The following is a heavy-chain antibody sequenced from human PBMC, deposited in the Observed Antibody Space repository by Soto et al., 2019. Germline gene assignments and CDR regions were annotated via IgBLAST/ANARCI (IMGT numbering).Heavy chain of an antibody. CDR1: GISFSPYD. Sequence: EVPLLESGGHLVQPGGSQSLSCAPSGISFSPYDMSWVRQAPGKGLEWVAGISGSGGHTYYADYVRGRFTISRDSSQKTLLLQMNSLRAEDSAVYYCAKESSYIGGAFDIWGPGTMVTVSS. V-gene: IGHV3-23*01. J-gene: IGHJ3*02. CDR3: AKESSYIGGAFDI. D-gene: IGHD3-16*01. CDR2: ISGSGGHT.